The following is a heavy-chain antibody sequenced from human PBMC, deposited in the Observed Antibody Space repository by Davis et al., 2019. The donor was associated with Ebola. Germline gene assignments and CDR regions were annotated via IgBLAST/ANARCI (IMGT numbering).Heavy chain of an antibody. Sequence: GESLKISCAASGFTFSSYAMSWVRQAPGKGLEWVSAISGSGGSTNYADSVKGRFTISRDNAENTLYLQMNSLRADDTAIYFCIRGGRSSGYLYDWDPGTLVTVSS. CDR2: ISGSGGST. CDR3: IRGGRSSGYLYD. V-gene: IGHV3-23*01. J-gene: IGHJ4*02. CDR1: GFTFSSYA. D-gene: IGHD3-22*01.